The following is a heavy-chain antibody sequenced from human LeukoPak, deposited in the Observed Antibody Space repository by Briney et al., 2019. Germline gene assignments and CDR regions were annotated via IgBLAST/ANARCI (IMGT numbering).Heavy chain of an antibody. Sequence: ASVKVSCKAYGYTFATSGIGWVRQAPGQGLEWLGWISGYNGNTKSAPKLQGRVTMTTDTSTDTAYLELGSLRVDDTAIYYCARDLGPYTGSYYSYYHYMDVWGEGTSVTVSS. D-gene: IGHD1-26*01. V-gene: IGHV1-18*01. J-gene: IGHJ6*03. CDR1: GYTFATSG. CDR2: ISGYNGNT. CDR3: ARDLGPYTGSYYSYYHYMDV.